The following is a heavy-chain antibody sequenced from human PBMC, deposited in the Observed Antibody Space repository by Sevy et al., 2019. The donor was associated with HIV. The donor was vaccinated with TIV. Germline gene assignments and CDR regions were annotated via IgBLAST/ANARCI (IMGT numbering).Heavy chain of an antibody. CDR1: GFTFSANA. CDR2: ISYDGSYK. V-gene: IGHV3-30*18. D-gene: IGHD6-19*01. Sequence: GRSLRLSCAASGFTFSANAMHWVRQAPGKGLEWVAVISYDGSYKSYADSVKGRFTISRDDSKNTLYLQMNSLTPDDTALYYCAKDSGYSIGWSVGYWGQGSLVTVSS. J-gene: IGHJ4*02. CDR3: AKDSGYSIGWSVGY.